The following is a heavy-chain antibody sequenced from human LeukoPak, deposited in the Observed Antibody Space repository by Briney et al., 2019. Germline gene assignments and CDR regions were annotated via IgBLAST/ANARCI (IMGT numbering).Heavy chain of an antibody. CDR2: INTSGST. V-gene: IGHV4-4*07. Sequence: SETQSLTCTVSGGSISGYYWSWIRQPAGKGLDWIGRINTSGSTSYNPSLKSRVTMSVDTSKNQFSLKLSSVTAADTAVYYCARDFDYWGQGTLVTVSS. J-gene: IGHJ4*02. CDR3: ARDFDY. CDR1: GGSISGYY.